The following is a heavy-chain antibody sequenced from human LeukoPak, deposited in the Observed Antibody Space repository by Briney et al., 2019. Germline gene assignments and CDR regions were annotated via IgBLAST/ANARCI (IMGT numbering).Heavy chain of an antibody. CDR2: INHSGST. D-gene: IGHD3-3*01. J-gene: IGHJ5*02. CDR3: ARGPSYYDFWSGYKNNNWFDP. CDR1: GGSFSGYY. V-gene: IGHV4-34*01. Sequence: PSETLSLTCAVYGGSFSGYYWSWIRQPPGKGLEWIGEINHSGSTNYNPSLKSRVTISVDTSKNQFSLKLSSVTAADTAMYYCARGPSYYDFWSGYKNNNWFDPWGQGTLVTVSS.